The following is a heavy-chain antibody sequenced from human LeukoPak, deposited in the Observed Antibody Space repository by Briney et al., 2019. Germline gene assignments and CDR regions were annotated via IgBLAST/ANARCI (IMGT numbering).Heavy chain of an antibody. J-gene: IGHJ3*02. CDR3: ARDRRAVDAFDI. CDR1: GYTFTSYG. V-gene: IGHV1-18*01. CDR2: ISTYNGNT. Sequence: GASVKVSCKASGYTFTSYGISWVRQAPGQGLEWMGWISTYNGNTKSAQKLQGRVTMTTDTSTNTAYMELRSLRSDDTAVYYCARDRRAVDAFDIWGQGTMVTVSS.